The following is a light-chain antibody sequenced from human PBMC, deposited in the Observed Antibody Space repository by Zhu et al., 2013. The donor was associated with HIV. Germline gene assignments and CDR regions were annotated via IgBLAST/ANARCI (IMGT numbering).Light chain of an antibody. CDR1: QSISNW. V-gene: IGKV1-5*01. CDR3: QQYGSSPPFT. J-gene: IGKJ3*01. CDR2: DAS. Sequence: DIQLTQSPSTLATSVGDRVTITCRASQSISNWLAWYQQKPGKAPKLLIYDASKLESGVPSRFSGSGSGTEFSLTISSLQPDDFAVYYCQQYGSSPPFTFGPGTKVDIK.